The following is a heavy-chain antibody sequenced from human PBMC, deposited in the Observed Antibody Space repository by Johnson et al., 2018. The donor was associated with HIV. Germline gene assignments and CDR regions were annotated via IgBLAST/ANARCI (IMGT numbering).Heavy chain of an antibody. D-gene: IGHD1-26*01. V-gene: IGHV3-20*04. Sequence: VQVVESGGGVVRPGGSLRLSCAASGFTFDDYGMSWVRQAPGKGLEWVSGINWNGGSTGYADSVKGRFPISRDNAKNSLYLQMNSLRAEDTAVYYCAKGEELQADYDAFDIWGQGTMVTVSS. J-gene: IGHJ3*02. CDR3: AKGEELQADYDAFDI. CDR2: INWNGGST. CDR1: GFTFDDYG.